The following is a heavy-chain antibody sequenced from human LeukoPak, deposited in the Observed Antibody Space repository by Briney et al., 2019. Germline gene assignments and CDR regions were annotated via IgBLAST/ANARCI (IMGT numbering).Heavy chain of an antibody. J-gene: IGHJ4*02. CDR3: AKGSYYDSSGSFHFDY. Sequence: GGSLRLSCAASGFTFSSYAMSWVRQAPGKGLEWVSGISGSGDNTYYAGSVKGRFTISRDNSKNTLYVQVNSLGTEDTAAYYCAKGSYYDSSGSFHFDYWGQGTPVTVSS. V-gene: IGHV3-23*01. CDR2: ISGSGDNT. CDR1: GFTFSSYA. D-gene: IGHD3-22*01.